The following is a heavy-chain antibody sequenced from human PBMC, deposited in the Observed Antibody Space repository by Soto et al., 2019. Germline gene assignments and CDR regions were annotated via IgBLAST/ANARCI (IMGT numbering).Heavy chain of an antibody. V-gene: IGHV4-34*01. CDR1: GGSFSGYY. D-gene: IGHD3-16*02. CDR3: ARVRYDYIWGSYRYTGGMDY. Sequence: QVQLQQWGAGLLKPSETLSLTCAVYGGSFSGYYWSWIRQPPGKGLEWIGEINHSGSTNYNPSLKSRVTISVDSSKNQFSLKLSSVSAADTAVYYCARVRYDYIWGSYRYTGGMDYWGQGTLVTVSS. J-gene: IGHJ4*02. CDR2: INHSGST.